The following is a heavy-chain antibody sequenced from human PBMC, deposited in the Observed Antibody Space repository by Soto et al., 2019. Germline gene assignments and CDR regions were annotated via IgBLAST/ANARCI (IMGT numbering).Heavy chain of an antibody. Sequence: PGGSLRLSCAACGFTFSSYAMSWVRQAPGKGLEWVSAISGSGGSTYYADSVKGRFTISRDNSKNTLYLQMNSLRAEDTAVYYCAKDGYVWFGESNWFDPWGQGTLVTVSS. D-gene: IGHD3-10*01. V-gene: IGHV3-23*01. CDR3: AKDGYVWFGESNWFDP. J-gene: IGHJ5*02. CDR2: ISGSGGST. CDR1: GFTFSSYA.